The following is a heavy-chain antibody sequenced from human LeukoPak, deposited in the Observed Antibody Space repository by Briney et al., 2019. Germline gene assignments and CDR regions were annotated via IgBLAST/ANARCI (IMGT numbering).Heavy chain of an antibody. D-gene: IGHD1-14*01. V-gene: IGHV3-21*04. CDR1: GFTFSSYS. CDR2: ISSSSSYI. Sequence: GGSLRLSCAASGFTFSSYSMNWVRQAPGKGLEWVSSISSSSSYIYYADSVKGRFTISRDNAKNSLYLQMNSLRAEDTAVYYCARDAPDDAFDIWGQGTMVTVSS. CDR3: ARDAPDDAFDI. J-gene: IGHJ3*02.